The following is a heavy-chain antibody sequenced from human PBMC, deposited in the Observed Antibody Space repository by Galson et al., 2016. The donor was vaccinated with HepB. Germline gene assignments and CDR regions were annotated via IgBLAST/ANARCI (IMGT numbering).Heavy chain of an antibody. Sequence: SLRLSCAASGFRFSSVWMHWVRQAPGKGLVWVSGLSFDGSARRYADSVKSRFTISRDNAKNTLYLGMTSLSVEDTAVYYCARGSWAPFESWGQGTLVTVSS. CDR2: LSFDGSAR. CDR1: GFRFSSVW. V-gene: IGHV3-74*01. CDR3: ARGSWAPFES. D-gene: IGHD3-10*01. J-gene: IGHJ5*01.